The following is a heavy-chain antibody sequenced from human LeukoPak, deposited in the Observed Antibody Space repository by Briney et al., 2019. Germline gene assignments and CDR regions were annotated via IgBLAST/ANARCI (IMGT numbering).Heavy chain of an antibody. CDR3: AKDIHKRGYPDC. CDR2: ISGDGSRT. V-gene: IGHV3-43*02. CDR1: GFSFDDYA. J-gene: IGHJ4*02. D-gene: IGHD3-22*01. Sequence: GGSLRLSCAASGFSFDDYAMHWVRQAPGKGLEWVSLISGDGSRTFYADSVKGRFTISRDNSKNSLYLQMNSLRTEDTALYYCAKDIHKRGYPDCWGQGTLVTVSS.